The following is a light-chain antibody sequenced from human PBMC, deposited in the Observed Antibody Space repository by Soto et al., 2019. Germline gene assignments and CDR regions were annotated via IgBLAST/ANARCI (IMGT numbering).Light chain of an antibody. J-gene: IGKJ5*01. CDR2: DAS. CDR1: QSVSSSY. Sequence: EIVWTQSPGTLSLSPGERATLSCRASQSVSSSYLVWYQQKPGQAPRLLIYDASNRATGIPARFSGSGSGTDFTLAISSLEPEDFAVYYCQQRSNWPPFTFGQGTRLEIK. V-gene: IGKV3D-20*02. CDR3: QQRSNWPPFT.